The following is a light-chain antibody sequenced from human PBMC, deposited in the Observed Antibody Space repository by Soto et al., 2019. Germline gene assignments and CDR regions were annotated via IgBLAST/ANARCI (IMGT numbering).Light chain of an antibody. J-gene: IGLJ1*01. CDR2: DVS. CDR1: SSDVGGYNY. CDR3: SSYTSSSTPYYV. V-gene: IGLV2-14*01. Sequence: CALTQPASVTGAPGQAITISCTGTSSDVGGYNYVSWYQQHPGKAPKLMIYDVSNRPSGVSNRFSGSKSGNTASLTISGLQAEGEADYYCSSYTSSSTPYYVFGTGTKVTVL.